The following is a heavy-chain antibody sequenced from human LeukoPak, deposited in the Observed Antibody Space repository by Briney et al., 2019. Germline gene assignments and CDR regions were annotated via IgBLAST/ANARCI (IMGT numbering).Heavy chain of an antibody. Sequence: GALVKVSCKASGYTFTSYYMHWVRQAPGQGLEWMGIINPSGGSTSYAQKFQGRVTMTRDMSTSTVYMELSSLRSEDTAVYYCARDGLEWLFSPNNWFDPWGQGTLVTVSS. CDR2: INPSGGST. D-gene: IGHD3-3*01. CDR3: ARDGLEWLFSPNNWFDP. V-gene: IGHV1-46*01. CDR1: GYTFTSYY. J-gene: IGHJ5*02.